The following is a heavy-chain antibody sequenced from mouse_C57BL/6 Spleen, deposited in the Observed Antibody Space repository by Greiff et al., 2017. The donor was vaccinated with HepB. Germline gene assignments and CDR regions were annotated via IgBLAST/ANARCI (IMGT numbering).Heavy chain of an antibody. J-gene: IGHJ1*03. D-gene: IGHD2-4*01. CDR1: GYTFTSYW. CDR3: ARSGYDYDWYFDV. CDR2: IDPSDSET. V-gene: IGHV1-52*01. Sequence: QVQLQQPGAELVRPGSSVKLSCKASGYTFTSYWMHWVKQRPIQGLEWIGNIDPSDSETHYNQKFKDKATLTVDKSSSTAYMQLSSLTSEDSAVYYCARSGYDYDWYFDVWGTGTTVTVSS.